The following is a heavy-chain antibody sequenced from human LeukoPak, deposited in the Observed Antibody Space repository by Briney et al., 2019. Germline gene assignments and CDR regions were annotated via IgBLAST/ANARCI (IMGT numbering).Heavy chain of an antibody. V-gene: IGHV3-7*01. Sequence: GGSLRLSCAASGMTFRSHWMTWVRQTTGKGLEWLATIKSDGSEIYYLDSVKGRFTISRDNAKNSLYLQTNSLRADDSAVYYCARYCTFRTCSATQFDAWGQGTLVTVSS. CDR2: IKSDGSEI. D-gene: IGHD2-8*01. J-gene: IGHJ5*02. CDR3: ARYCTFRTCSATQFDA. CDR1: GMTFRSHW.